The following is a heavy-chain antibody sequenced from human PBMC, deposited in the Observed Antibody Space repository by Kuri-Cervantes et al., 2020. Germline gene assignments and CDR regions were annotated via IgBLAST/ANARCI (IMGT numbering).Heavy chain of an antibody. V-gene: IGHV3-30*18. CDR3: AKDLRGVIDCGGVCYSGFDY. Sequence: GESLKISCAASGFTFSSYGMHWVRQAPGKGLEWVAVISYDGSNKYYADSVKGRFTISRDNSKNTLYLQMNSLRAEDTAVYYCAKDLRGVIDCGGVCYSGFDYWGHGTLVTVSS. CDR1: GFTFSSYG. D-gene: IGHD2-21*02. J-gene: IGHJ4*01. CDR2: ISYDGSNK.